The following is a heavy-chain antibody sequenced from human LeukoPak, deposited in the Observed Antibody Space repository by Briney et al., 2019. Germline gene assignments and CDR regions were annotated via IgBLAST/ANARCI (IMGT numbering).Heavy chain of an antibody. CDR1: GGSFSGYY. CDR3: ARMREIAATGISGGDY. Sequence: PSETLSLSCAVYGGSFSGYYLNWIRQPPGKGLEWIGEINRGGSTNYNPSLKSRITISVDTSKNQFSLKLSSVTAADTAVYYCARMREIAATGISGGDYWGQGTLVTVPS. D-gene: IGHD6-13*01. CDR2: INRGGST. V-gene: IGHV4-34*01. J-gene: IGHJ4*02.